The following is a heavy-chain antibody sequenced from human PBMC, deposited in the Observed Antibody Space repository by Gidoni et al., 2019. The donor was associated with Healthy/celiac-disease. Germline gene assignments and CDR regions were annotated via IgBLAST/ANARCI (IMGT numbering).Heavy chain of an antibody. CDR1: GFTFSSYS. J-gene: IGHJ3*02. Sequence: EVQLVESGGGLVKPGGSLRLSCAASGFTFSSYSMNWVRQAPGKGLEWVSSISTSSIYIYYADSVKGRFTISRDNAKNSLYLQMNSLRAEDTAVYYCARAGVHIVAPTDAFDIWGQGTMVTVSS. V-gene: IGHV3-21*01. CDR3: ARAGVHIVAPTDAFDI. D-gene: IGHD5-12*01. CDR2: ISTSSIYI.